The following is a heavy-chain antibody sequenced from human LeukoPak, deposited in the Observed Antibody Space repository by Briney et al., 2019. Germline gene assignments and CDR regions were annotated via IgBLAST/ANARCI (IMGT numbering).Heavy chain of an antibody. CDR2: IYYSGST. CDR1: GGSIISSSYY. V-gene: IGHV4-39*01. D-gene: IGHD5/OR15-5a*01. Sequence: ETLSLTCTVAGGSIISSSYYWGWIRQPPGKVLEWSGSIYYSGSTYYNPSLKSRVTISVDTSKNQFPLKLSSVTAADTAVYYCARLSTATPHAFDIWGQGTMVTVSS. J-gene: IGHJ3*02. CDR3: ARLSTATPHAFDI.